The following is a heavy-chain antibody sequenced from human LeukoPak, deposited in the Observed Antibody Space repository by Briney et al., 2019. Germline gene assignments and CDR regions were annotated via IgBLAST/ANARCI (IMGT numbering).Heavy chain of an antibody. CDR3: AKDHSSSWYFSVASVGATEWFDP. Sequence: GGSLRLSCAASGFTFSSYGLLWLRQAPGKERKGVAGISYDGSDKYYEDSVKGRFTISRDNSKDTLYLQIKSFDGQDQALDFCAKDHSSSWYFSVASVGATEWFDPWGQGTLVTVSS. CDR2: ISYDGSDK. V-gene: IGHV3-30*18. J-gene: IGHJ5*02. CDR1: GFTFSSYG. D-gene: IGHD6-13*01.